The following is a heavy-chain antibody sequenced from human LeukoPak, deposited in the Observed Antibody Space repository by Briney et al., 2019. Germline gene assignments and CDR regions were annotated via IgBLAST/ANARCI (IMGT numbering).Heavy chain of an antibody. Sequence: SETLSLTCTVSGYSISSGYYWGWIRQPPGKGLEWIGSIYHSGSTNYNPSLKSRVTISVDKSKNQFSLKLSSVTAADTAVYYCARADPDYYGSGSSGANGEAFDIWGQGTMVTVSS. J-gene: IGHJ3*02. V-gene: IGHV4-38-2*02. D-gene: IGHD3-10*01. CDR3: ARADPDYYGSGSSGANGEAFDI. CDR1: GYSISSGYY. CDR2: IYHSGST.